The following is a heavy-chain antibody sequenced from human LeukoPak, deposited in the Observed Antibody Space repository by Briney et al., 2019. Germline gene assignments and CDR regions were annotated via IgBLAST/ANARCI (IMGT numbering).Heavy chain of an antibody. CDR2: IKQDGSEK. Sequence: GGSLRLSCAASGFTFSSYWMSWVRQAPGKGLEWVANIKQDGSEKYYVDSVKGRFTISRDNAKNSLYLQMNSLRAEDTAVYYCASPAGGGQWLAQDFDYWGQGTLVTVSS. J-gene: IGHJ4*02. CDR3: ASPAGGGQWLAQDFDY. D-gene: IGHD6-19*01. CDR1: GFTFSSYW. V-gene: IGHV3-7*01.